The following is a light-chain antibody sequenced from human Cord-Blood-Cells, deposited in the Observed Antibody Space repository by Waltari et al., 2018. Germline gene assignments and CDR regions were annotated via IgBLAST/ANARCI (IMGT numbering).Light chain of an antibody. J-gene: IGLJ2*01. CDR2: GKN. CDR3: NSRDSSGNHLV. CDR1: SRRSNY. Sequence: SSELTQDPDVSVALGQTVRTTCQGDSRRSNYGSWYQQKPGQAPVLVIYGKNNRPSGSPDRFSGSSSGNTASLTITGAQAEDEADYYCNSRDSSGNHLVFGGGTKLTVL. V-gene: IGLV3-19*01.